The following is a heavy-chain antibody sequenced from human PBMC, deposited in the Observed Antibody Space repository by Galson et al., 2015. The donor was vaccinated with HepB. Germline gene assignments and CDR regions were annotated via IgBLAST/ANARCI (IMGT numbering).Heavy chain of an antibody. D-gene: IGHD6-13*01. J-gene: IGHJ4*02. CDR3: ARDQAAAPFEY. V-gene: IGHV3-21*01. CDR2: ISSSSSYI. Sequence: SLRLSCAASGSTFSSYSMNWVRQAPGKGLEWVSSISSSSSYIYYADSVKGRFTISRDNAKNSLYLQMNSLRAEDTAVYYCARDQAAAPFEYWGQGTLVTVSS. CDR1: GSTFSSYS.